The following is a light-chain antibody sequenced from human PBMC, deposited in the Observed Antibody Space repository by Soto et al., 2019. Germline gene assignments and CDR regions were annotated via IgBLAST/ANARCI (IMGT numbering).Light chain of an antibody. CDR2: GAS. J-gene: IGKJ5*01. CDR3: QQYGSSPIT. V-gene: IGKV3-20*01. Sequence: EIVLTQSPGTLSLSPGEEATLSCSASQGVDSNYLAWYQQKPGQTPRLIIYGASGRADGIPHRFSGSGSGTDFTLSISRQEPEDFAVYYCQQYGSSPITFGQGTRLEIK. CDR1: QGVDSNY.